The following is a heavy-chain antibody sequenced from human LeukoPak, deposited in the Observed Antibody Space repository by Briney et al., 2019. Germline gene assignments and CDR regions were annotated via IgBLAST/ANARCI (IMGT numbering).Heavy chain of an antibody. CDR2: IKQDVSEK. D-gene: IGHD3-9*01. CDR1: GSTFITYW. V-gene: IGHV3-7*03. Sequence: PGGSLRLSVAASGSTFITYWMTGVRQAPGKGLEGVAIIKQDVSEKYYVDSVKGRFTIARDNAKNSLYLQMNTLRAEATAVYYCAGVYDILTFSAYCGQGSLVTV. CDR3: AGVYDILTFSAY. J-gene: IGHJ4*02.